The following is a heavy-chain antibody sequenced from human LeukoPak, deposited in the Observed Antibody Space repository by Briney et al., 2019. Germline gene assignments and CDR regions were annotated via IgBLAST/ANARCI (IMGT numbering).Heavy chain of an antibody. CDR2: INPNSGGT. CDR3: RTDRYGDYGYYIDY. D-gene: IGHD4-17*01. J-gene: IGHJ4*02. V-gene: IGHV1-2*02. CDR1: GYTFTDYC. Sequence: ASVTVSCKASGYTFTDYCMHWVRQAPGQGREWMGWINPNSGGTNYAQKFQGRVTMTRDTSISTAYMELSRLRSDDTAVYYCRTDRYGDYGYYIDYWGQGTLVTVSS.